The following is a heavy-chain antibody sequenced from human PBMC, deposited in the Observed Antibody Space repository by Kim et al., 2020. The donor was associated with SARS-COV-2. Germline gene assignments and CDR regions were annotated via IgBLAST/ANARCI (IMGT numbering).Heavy chain of an antibody. CDR3: AREGGIAMIVSGYFDY. CDR2: ISSSSSYI. Sequence: GGSLRLSCAASGFTFSSYSMNWVRQAPGKGLEWVSSISSSSSYIYYADSVKGRFTISRDNAKNSLYLQMNSLRAEDTAVYYCAREGGIAMIVSGYFDYWGQGTLVTVSS. CDR1: GFTFSSYS. V-gene: IGHV3-21*01. D-gene: IGHD3-22*01. J-gene: IGHJ4*02.